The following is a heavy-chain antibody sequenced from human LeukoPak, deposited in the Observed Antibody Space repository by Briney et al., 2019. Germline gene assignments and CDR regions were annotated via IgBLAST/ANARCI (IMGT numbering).Heavy chain of an antibody. CDR1: GYTFTSYG. J-gene: IGHJ3*02. D-gene: IGHD2-2*01. Sequence: ASVKVSCKASGYTFTSYGISWVRQAPGQGLEWMGIINPSGGSTSYAQKLQGRVTMTTDTSTSTAYMELRSLRSDDTAVYYCARDRAYPLDAFDIWGQGTMVTVSS. CDR2: INPSGGST. V-gene: IGHV1-18*01. CDR3: ARDRAYPLDAFDI.